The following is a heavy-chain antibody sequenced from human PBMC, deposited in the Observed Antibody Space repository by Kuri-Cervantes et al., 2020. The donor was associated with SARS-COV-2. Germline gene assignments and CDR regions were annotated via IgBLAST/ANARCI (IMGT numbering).Heavy chain of an antibody. D-gene: IGHD6-6*01. CDR2: ISAYNGNT. CDR1: GYTFTSYG. J-gene: IGHJ4*02. CDR3: ARLVRSIAAPGFLLFDY. Sequence: ASVKVSCKASGYTFTSYGISWVRQAPGQGLEWMGWISAYNGNTNYAQKLQGRVTMTTDTSTSTAYMELRSLRSDDTAVYYCARLVRSIAAPGFLLFDYWGQGTRVTVSS. V-gene: IGHV1-18*01.